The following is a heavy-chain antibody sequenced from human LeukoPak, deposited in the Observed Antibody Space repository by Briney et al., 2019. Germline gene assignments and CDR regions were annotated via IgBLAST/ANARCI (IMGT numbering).Heavy chain of an antibody. Sequence: ASVKVSCKASGYTFTGYYMHWVRQAPGQGLEWMGWTNPNSGGTNYAQKFQGRVTMTRDTSISTAYMELSRLRSDDTAVYYCARGPMIVVVIPDYWGQGTLVTVSS. CDR3: ARGPMIVVVIPDY. V-gene: IGHV1-2*02. CDR1: GYTFTGYY. J-gene: IGHJ4*02. D-gene: IGHD3-22*01. CDR2: TNPNSGGT.